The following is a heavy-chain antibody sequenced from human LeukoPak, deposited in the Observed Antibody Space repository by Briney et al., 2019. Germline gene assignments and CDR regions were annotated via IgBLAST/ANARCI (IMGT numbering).Heavy chain of an antibody. CDR2: ISYDGSNK. V-gene: IGHV3-30*18. Sequence: GRSLRLSCGASGFTFSSYGMHWVRQAPGRGLEWVAVISYDGSNKYYADSVKGRFTISRDNSKNTLYLQMNSLRAEDTAVYYCAKDQMALFDYWGQGTLVTVSS. CDR3: AKDQMALFDY. CDR1: GFTFSSYG. J-gene: IGHJ4*02. D-gene: IGHD5-24*01.